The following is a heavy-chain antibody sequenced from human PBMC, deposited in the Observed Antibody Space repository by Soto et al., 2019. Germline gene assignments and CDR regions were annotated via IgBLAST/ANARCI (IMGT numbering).Heavy chain of an antibody. Sequence: ASVKVSCKASGYTFTAYDLHWVRQAPGQGLEWMGWINPNTGDTDYAQKFQGRVTMTRDTSITTAYMEVSRLTSDDTAVFYCARSSGRFSHFDYWGQGTLVTVSS. V-gene: IGHV1-2*02. D-gene: IGHD1-26*01. CDR3: ARSSGRFSHFDY. CDR2: INPNTGDT. CDR1: GYTFTAYD. J-gene: IGHJ4*02.